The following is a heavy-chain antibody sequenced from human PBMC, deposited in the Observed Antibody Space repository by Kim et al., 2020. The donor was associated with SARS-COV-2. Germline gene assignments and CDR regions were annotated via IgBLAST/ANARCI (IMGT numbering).Heavy chain of an antibody. D-gene: IGHD3-22*01. CDR2: IYPGDSDT. J-gene: IGHJ4*02. V-gene: IGHV5-51*01. CDR1: GYNFATNW. Sequence: GESLKISCKGSGYNFATNWIAWVRQVPGKGLEWMGIIYPGDSDTRYSPSFQGQVTISADKSITTAYLQWSSLKASDTAMYYCARHYYDSSAKWGQGTLVTVSS. CDR3: ARHYYDSSAK.